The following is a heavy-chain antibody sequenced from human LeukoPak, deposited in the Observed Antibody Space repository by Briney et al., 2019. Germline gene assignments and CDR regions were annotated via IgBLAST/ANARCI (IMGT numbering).Heavy chain of an antibody. CDR1: GFTFGDYA. V-gene: IGHV3-49*04. Sequence: GSLRRSCTASGFTFGDYAMSWVRQAPGKGLEWVGFIRSKAYGGTTEYAASVKGRFNISRDDSKSIAYLQMNSLKTEDTAVYYCTRGVGVYWGQGTLVTVSS. J-gene: IGHJ4*02. CDR3: TRGVGVY. CDR2: IRSKAYGGTT. D-gene: IGHD3-16*01.